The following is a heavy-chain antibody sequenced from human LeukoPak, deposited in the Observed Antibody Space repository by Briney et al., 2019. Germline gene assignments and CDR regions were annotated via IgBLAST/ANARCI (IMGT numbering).Heavy chain of an antibody. V-gene: IGHV3-73*01. J-gene: IGHJ5*02. CDR2: IRTKANLYAT. CDR1: GFTFSGST. CDR3: TRRQGFGEFNWFDP. Sequence: PGGSLRLSCAASGFTFSGSTMHWVRQASGKGLEWVGRIRTKANLYATAYAASVKGRFTISRDDSKNTAYLQMNSLKTEDTAVYYCTRRQGFGEFNWFDPWGQGTLVTVSS. D-gene: IGHD3-10*01.